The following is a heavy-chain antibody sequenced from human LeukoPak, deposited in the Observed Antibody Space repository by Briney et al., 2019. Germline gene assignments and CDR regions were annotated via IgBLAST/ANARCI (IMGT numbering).Heavy chain of an antibody. CDR1: GYTLTSYV. D-gene: IGHD6-6*01. CDR2: ICAYNGNT. CDR3: ARDGIAARPNNWFDP. Sequence: WASVKVSCKASGYTLTSYVISWVRQAPGQGLEWMGWICAYNGNTNYAQKLQGRVTMTTDTSTSTAYMELRSLRSDDTAVYYCARDGIAARPNNWFDPWGQGTLVTVSS. V-gene: IGHV1-18*01. J-gene: IGHJ5*02.